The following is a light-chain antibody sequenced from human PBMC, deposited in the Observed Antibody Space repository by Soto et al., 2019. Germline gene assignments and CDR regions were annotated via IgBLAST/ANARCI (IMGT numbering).Light chain of an antibody. Sequence: EILMKQSPATLYVYAWERATLSCRASQSVSSNLAWYKQKTGQAPRLLIYGESTRATGITDRFSGSGSWTEFTRNISSLKSEDLAVYDGKQYNNWPQTFCQVTKVYIK. J-gene: IGKJ1*01. CDR2: GES. CDR1: QSVSSN. V-gene: IGKV3-15*01. CDR3: KQYNNWPQT.